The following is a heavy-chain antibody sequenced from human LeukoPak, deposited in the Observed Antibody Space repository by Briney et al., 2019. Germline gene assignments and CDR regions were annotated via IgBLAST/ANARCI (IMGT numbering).Heavy chain of an antibody. CDR3: AKVGEWAYYFDY. D-gene: IGHD1-26*01. CDR2: ISGSGGSK. Sequence: PGGSLRLSCAASGFTFSSYAMSWVRQPPGKGLEWVSAISGSGGSKYYADSVKGRFTISRDNSKNTLHLQMNSLRAEETAVYYCAKVGEWAYYFDYWGQGTLVTVSS. V-gene: IGHV3-23*01. J-gene: IGHJ4*02. CDR1: GFTFSSYA.